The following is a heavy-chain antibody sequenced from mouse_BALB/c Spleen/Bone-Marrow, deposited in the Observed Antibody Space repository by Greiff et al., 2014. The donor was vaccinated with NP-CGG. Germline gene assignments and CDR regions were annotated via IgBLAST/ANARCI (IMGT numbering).Heavy chain of an antibody. D-gene: IGHD1-1*01. V-gene: IGHV1-69*02. CDR2: IYPSDSYT. CDR1: GYTFTSYW. CDR3: TRGDYYGSSSFAY. J-gene: IGHJ3*01. Sequence: VQRVESGAELVRPGASVKLSCKASGYTFTSYWINWVKQRPGQGLEWIGNIYPSDSYTNYNQKFKDQATLTVDKSSSTAYMHLTSPTSEDSAVYYCTRGDYYGSSSFAYWGQGTLVTVSA.